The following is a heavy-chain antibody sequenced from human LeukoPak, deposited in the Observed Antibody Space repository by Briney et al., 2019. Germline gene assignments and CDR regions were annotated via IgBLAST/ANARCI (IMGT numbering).Heavy chain of an antibody. V-gene: IGHV1-2*02. Sequence: ASVKVSCKGSGYTFTDFYIHWVRQAPGQGLEWMGWINPKNGGINYAQKFQGRVTMTRDTSISTAYMELSSLRSDDTAVFYCARASSPSYNTWYAYWAQGTLVTVSS. D-gene: IGHD6-13*01. CDR2: INPKNGGI. CDR1: GYTFTDFY. J-gene: IGHJ4*02. CDR3: ARASSPSYNTWYAY.